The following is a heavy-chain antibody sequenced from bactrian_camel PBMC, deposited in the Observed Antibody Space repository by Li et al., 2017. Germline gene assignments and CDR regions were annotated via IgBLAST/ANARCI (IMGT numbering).Heavy chain of an antibody. CDR1: GFTFAANG. J-gene: IGHJ4*01. V-gene: IGHV3S40*01. Sequence: DVQLVESGGGLVQPGGSLRLSCAASGFTFAANGMSWVRQAPGKELEWVSTINSAGTSTYYADSVKGRFSISRDNAKNSGYPQLSSLKSEDTAMYFCAGGKVLYEFTNWGQGTQVTVS. CDR3: AGGKVLYEFTN. D-gene: IGHD7*01. CDR2: INSAGTST.